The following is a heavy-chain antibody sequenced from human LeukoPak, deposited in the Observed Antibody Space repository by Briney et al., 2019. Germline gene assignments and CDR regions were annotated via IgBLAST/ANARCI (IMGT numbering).Heavy chain of an antibody. V-gene: IGHV1-2*02. D-gene: IGHD6-6*01. J-gene: IGHJ4*02. CDR2: INPNSGGT. CDR1: GYTFTGYY. Sequence: ASVKVSCKASGYTFTGYYMHLVRQAPGQGLEWMGWINPNSGGTNYAQKFQGRVTMTRDTSISTAYMELSRLRSDDTAVYYCARAVSSITYFDYWGQGTLVTVSS. CDR3: ARAVSSITYFDY.